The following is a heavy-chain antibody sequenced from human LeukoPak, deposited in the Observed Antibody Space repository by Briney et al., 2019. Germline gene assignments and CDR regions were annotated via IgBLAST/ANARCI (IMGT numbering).Heavy chain of an antibody. CDR1: GFTFSSYA. D-gene: IGHD4-17*01. V-gene: IGHV3-23*01. J-gene: IGHJ6*03. CDR3: AKSASPDGDYVFMDV. Sequence: GGSLRLSCAASGFTFSSYAMSWVRQAPGKGLEWVSGITSSGTNTYYADSVKGRFTISRDNSKNMLYLQMNSLRAEDTAVYYCAKSASPDGDYVFMDVWGKGTTVTVSS. CDR2: ITSSGTNT.